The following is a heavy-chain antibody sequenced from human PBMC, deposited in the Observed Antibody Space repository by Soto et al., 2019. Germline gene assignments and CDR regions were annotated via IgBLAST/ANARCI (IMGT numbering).Heavy chain of an antibody. Sequence: PGGSLRLSCVASGFTFNSHGMHWVRQVPGKGLEWLAVISYDGNNEYYTDSVKGRFTISRENSRNTVSLQMNSLRADDTAIYYCAKGSGSYYAHFAYYIDVWGKGTTVTVSS. CDR2: ISYDGNNE. CDR3: AKGSGSYYAHFAYYIDV. V-gene: IGHV3-30*18. D-gene: IGHD3-10*01. J-gene: IGHJ6*03. CDR1: GFTFNSHG.